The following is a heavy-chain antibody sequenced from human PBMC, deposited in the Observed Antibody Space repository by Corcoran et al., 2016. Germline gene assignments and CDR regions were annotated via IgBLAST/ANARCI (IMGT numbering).Heavy chain of an antibody. Sequence: QVQLVQSGAEVKKPGSSVKVSCKASGGTFSSYAISWVRQAPGQGLEWMGGIIPIFGTANYAQTFQGRVTSTADEATSTADMELSSLRSEDTAVYYWARGIRLLGTMDVWGQGTTVTVSS. D-gene: IGHD3-3*01. J-gene: IGHJ6*02. CDR2: IIPIFGTA. CDR1: GGTFSSYA. V-gene: IGHV1-69*01. CDR3: ARGIRLLGTMDV.